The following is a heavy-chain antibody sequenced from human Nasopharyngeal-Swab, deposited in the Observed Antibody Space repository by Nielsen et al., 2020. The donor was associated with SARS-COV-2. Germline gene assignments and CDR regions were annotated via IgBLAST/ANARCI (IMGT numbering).Heavy chain of an antibody. CDR2: ISGSGGST. CDR3: AKGRHLMTTVTTVDY. J-gene: IGHJ4*02. D-gene: IGHD4-17*01. Sequence: GESLKISCAASGFTFSSYAMSWVRQAPGKGLEWVSAISGSGGSTYYADSVKGRFTISRDNSKNTLYLQMNSLRAEDTAVYYCAKGRHLMTTVTTVDYWGQGTLVTASS. CDR1: GFTFSSYA. V-gene: IGHV3-23*01.